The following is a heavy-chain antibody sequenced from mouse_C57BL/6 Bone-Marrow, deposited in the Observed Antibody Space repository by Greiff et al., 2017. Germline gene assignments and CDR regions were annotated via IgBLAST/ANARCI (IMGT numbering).Heavy chain of an antibody. D-gene: IGHD1-1*01. CDR3: ARDNGSSYHFDV. CDR2: ISDGGSYT. J-gene: IGHJ1*03. Sequence: EVQLVESGGGLVKPGGSLKLSCAASGFTFSSYAMSWVRQTPEKRLEWVATISDGGSYTYYPDNVKGRFTISRDNAKNNLYLQMSHLKSEDTAIYYCARDNGSSYHFDVWGTGTTVTVSS. CDR1: GFTFSSYA. V-gene: IGHV5-4*01.